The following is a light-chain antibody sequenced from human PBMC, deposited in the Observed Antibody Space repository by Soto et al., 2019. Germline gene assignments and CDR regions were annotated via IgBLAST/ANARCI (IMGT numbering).Light chain of an antibody. CDR2: GAS. CDR3: QQYDKWPPVT. J-gene: IGKJ5*01. V-gene: IGKV3-15*01. Sequence: IVLTQSPATLSLSPGESATLSCGASQSISTYLAWYQQKPGQTPRLLIDGASTRATGIPARFSGSGSGTEFTLTIRSLQSDDSAVYYCQQYDKWPPVTFGQGTRLE. CDR1: QSISTY.